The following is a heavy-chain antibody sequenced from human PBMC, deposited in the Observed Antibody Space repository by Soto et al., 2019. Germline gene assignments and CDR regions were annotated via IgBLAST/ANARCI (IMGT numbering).Heavy chain of an antibody. J-gene: IGHJ3*02. V-gene: IGHV1-46*01. Sequence: QVQLVQSGAEVKKPGASVKVSCKASGYTFINYYMHWVRQAPGQGLEWMGIINPNGGSTTYAQKFQGRVTLTRDTSTNPANMELSSLRSEDTAVYYCAREKWLVRRNDPFDIWGQGTMVTVSS. CDR3: AREKWLVRRNDPFDI. CDR1: GYTFINYY. D-gene: IGHD6-19*01. CDR2: INPNGGST.